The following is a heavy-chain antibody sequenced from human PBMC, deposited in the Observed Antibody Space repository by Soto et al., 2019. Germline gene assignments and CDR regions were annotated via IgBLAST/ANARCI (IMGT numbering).Heavy chain of an antibody. V-gene: IGHV5-51*01. D-gene: IGHD3-22*01. CDR2: IFPSDSDT. Sequence: LGESLKISCRTSGYKFTSSWIAWVRQKPGKGLEWMGIIFPSDSDTRYSPSFQGQVTISADRSTSTVFLQWASLKASDTAVYFCARKEKRGYFNWFDPWGQGTLVTVYS. CDR3: ARKEKRGYFNWFDP. J-gene: IGHJ5*02. CDR1: GYKFTSSW.